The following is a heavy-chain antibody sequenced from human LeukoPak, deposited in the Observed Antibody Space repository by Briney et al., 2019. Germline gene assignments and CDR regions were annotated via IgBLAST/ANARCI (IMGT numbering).Heavy chain of an antibody. D-gene: IGHD1-7*01. V-gene: IGHV1-2*02. CDR1: GYTFTGYY. J-gene: IGHJ4*02. Sequence: EASVKVSCKASGYTFTGYYMHWVRQAPGQGLEWMGWINPNSGGTNYAQKFQGRVTMTRDTSISTAYMELSRLRSDDTAVYYCARETYNWNYDFDYWGQGTLVTVSS. CDR3: ARETYNWNYDFDY. CDR2: INPNSGGT.